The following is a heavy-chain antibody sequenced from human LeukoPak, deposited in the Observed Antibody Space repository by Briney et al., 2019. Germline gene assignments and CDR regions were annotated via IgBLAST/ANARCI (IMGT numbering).Heavy chain of an antibody. J-gene: IGHJ4*02. D-gene: IGHD1-26*01. Sequence: GASVKVSCKASGYTFTSYDINWVRQATGQGPEWMGWMDPNSGNTGYAQKFQGRVTMTRDMSTSTVYMELSSLRSEDTAVYYCARVESGSYHPGMDYWGQGTLVTVSS. V-gene: IGHV1-8*01. CDR2: MDPNSGNT. CDR3: ARVESGSYHPGMDY. CDR1: GYTFTSYD.